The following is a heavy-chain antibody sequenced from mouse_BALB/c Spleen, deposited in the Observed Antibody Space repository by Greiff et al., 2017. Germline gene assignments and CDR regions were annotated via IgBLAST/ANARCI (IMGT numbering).Heavy chain of an antibody. CDR1: GFTFSSYA. Sequence: EVQLVESGGGLVKPGGSLKLSCAASGFTFSSYAMSWVRQSPEKRLEWVAEISSGGSYTYYPDTVTGRFTISRDNAKNTLYLEMSSLRSEDTAMYYCSRDVTTVVATRGFAYWGQGTLVTVSA. CDR3: SRDVTTVVATRGFAY. D-gene: IGHD1-1*01. V-gene: IGHV5-9-4*01. CDR2: ISSGGSYT. J-gene: IGHJ3*01.